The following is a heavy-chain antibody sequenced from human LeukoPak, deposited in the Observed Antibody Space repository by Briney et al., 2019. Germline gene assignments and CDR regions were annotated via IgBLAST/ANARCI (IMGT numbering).Heavy chain of an antibody. CDR2: IYYSGST. J-gene: IGHJ4*02. D-gene: IGHD6-19*01. CDR3: ARYSSGWYGFDY. CDR1: GGSISSYY. V-gene: IGHV4-59*01. Sequence: SETLPLTCTVSGGSISSYYWSWIRQPPGKGLEWIGYIYYSGSTNYNPSLKSRVSISVDTSKEQFSLRLSSVTAADTAVYYCARYSSGWYGFDYWGQGTLVTVSS.